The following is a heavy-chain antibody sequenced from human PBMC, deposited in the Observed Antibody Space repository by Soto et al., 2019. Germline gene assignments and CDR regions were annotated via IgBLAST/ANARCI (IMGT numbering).Heavy chain of an antibody. CDR1: GFTFSSYA. D-gene: IGHD4-17*01. V-gene: IGHV3-23*01. Sequence: EVQLLESGGGLVQPGGSLRLSCAASGFTFSSYAMSWVRQAPGKGLEWVSAISGSGGSTYYADSVKGRFTISRDNSKNTLYLQMNSLRAEDTAVYYCARDGSTVTTNYHYAMDVWGQGTTVTVSS. CDR2: ISGSGGST. CDR3: ARDGSTVTTNYHYAMDV. J-gene: IGHJ6*02.